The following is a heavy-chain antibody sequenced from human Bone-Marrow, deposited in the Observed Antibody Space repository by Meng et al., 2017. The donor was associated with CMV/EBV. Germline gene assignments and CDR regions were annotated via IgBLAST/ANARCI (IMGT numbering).Heavy chain of an antibody. D-gene: IGHD3-3*01. Sequence: TFSRYAISWVRQAPGQGLEWMGGIIPIFGTANYAQKFQGRVTITADKSTSTAYMELSSLRSEDTAVYYCARGRITIFGVSPWYYFDYWGQGTLVTVSS. CDR3: ARGRITIFGVSPWYYFDY. CDR1: TFSRYA. V-gene: IGHV1-69*06. CDR2: IIPIFGTA. J-gene: IGHJ4*02.